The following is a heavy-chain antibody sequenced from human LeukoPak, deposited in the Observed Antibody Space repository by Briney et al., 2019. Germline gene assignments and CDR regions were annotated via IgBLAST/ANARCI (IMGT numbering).Heavy chain of an antibody. CDR1: GGTFSTYA. CDR3: ARDETPYSSGWCHDY. J-gene: IGHJ4*02. Sequence: GASVKVSCKASGGTFSTYAISWVRQAPGQGLEWMGGIIPIFGIANYAQKFQGRVTITADKSTSTAYMELSSLRSDDTAVYYCARDETPYSSGWCHDYWGQGTLVTVSS. V-gene: IGHV1-69*10. D-gene: IGHD6-19*01. CDR2: IIPIFGIA.